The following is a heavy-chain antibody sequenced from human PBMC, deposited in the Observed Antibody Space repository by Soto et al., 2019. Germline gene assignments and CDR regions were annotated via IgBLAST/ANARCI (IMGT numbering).Heavy chain of an antibody. Sequence: GGSLRLSCAASAFTFSNYAMSWVRQAPGKGLEWVSVIYSGGSTYYADSVKGRFTISRDNSKNTLYLQMNSLRAEDTAVYYCARGLYSGWHYFDYWGQGTLVTVSS. CDR1: AFTFSNYA. D-gene: IGHD5-12*01. CDR3: ARGLYSGWHYFDY. CDR2: IYSGGST. J-gene: IGHJ4*02. V-gene: IGHV3-66*01.